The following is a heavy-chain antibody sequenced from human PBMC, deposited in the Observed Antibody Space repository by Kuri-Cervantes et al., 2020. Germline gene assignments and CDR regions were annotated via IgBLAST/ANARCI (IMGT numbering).Heavy chain of an antibody. Sequence: GSLRLSCTVSGGSISSTTNYWGWIRQPPGKGLEWIAEINHSGSNNYNPSLKSRVTISVDTSKNQFSLRLRSVTAADTAVYYCARGRATGTGARGGYYMDVWVKGTAVTGSS. V-gene: IGHV4-39*07. J-gene: IGHJ6*03. CDR2: INHSGSN. CDR3: ARGRATGTGARGGYYMDV. CDR1: GGSISSTTNY. D-gene: IGHD1-1*01.